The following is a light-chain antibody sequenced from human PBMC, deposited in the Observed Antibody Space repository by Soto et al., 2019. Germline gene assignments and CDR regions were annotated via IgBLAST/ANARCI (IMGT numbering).Light chain of an antibody. Sequence: EIVLTQSPGTLSLSPGERATLSCRASXSVSNYLVWYQQKPGHAPRLLISGASSRATGIPDRFSGSGSGTEFTLTIRRLEPEDFAVYYCQQYGGSPQTFGQGTKVEIK. CDR2: GAS. J-gene: IGKJ1*01. CDR3: QQYGGSPQT. CDR1: XSVSNY. V-gene: IGKV3-20*01.